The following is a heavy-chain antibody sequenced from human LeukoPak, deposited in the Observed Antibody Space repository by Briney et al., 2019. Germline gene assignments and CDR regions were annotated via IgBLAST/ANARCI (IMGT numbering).Heavy chain of an antibody. V-gene: IGHV3-72*01. CDR1: GVTLSDHH. CDR3: ARDGQEGDNSAFDI. Sequence: AGSLRLSCAASGVTLSDHHMDWVRQAPGKGLEWVGRTRDKARGYRTEYAASVKDRFTISRDDSKTLVYLQMNSLKIEDTAVYYCARDGQEGDNSAFDIWGQGTVVTVYS. CDR2: TRDKARGYRT. J-gene: IGHJ3*02. D-gene: IGHD3-22*01.